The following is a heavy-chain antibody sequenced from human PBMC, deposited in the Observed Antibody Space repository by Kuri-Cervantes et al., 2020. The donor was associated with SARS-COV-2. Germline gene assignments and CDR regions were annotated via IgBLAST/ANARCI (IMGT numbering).Heavy chain of an antibody. CDR3: ARDNILFSGSGFDS. D-gene: IGHD1-26*01. J-gene: IGHJ4*02. CDR1: GGSTNDYY. Sequence: ESLKISCTVSGGSTNDYYWGWIRQPPGKGLEWIGYFYSTGVTNYDPSLKTRVTMSTDASKNQLSLKLTSVTAADTAVYFCARDNILFSGSGFDSWGQGALVPVSS. CDR2: FYSTGVT. V-gene: IGHV4-59*01.